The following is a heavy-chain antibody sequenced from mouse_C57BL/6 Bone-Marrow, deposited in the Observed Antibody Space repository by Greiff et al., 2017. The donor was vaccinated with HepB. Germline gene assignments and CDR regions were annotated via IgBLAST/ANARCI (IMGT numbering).Heavy chain of an antibody. CDR1: GYSITSGYD. Sequence: EVKLQESGPGMVKPSQSLSLTCTVTGYSITSGYDWHWIRHFPGNKLEWMGYISYSGSTNYNPSLKSRISITHDTSKNHFFLKLNSVTTEDTATYYCARVGLIDWYFDVWGTGTTVTVSS. J-gene: IGHJ1*03. CDR3: ARVGLIDWYFDV. D-gene: IGHD3-3*01. CDR2: ISYSGST. V-gene: IGHV3-1*01.